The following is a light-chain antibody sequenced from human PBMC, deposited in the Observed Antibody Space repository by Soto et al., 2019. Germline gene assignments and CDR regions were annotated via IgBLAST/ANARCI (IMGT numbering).Light chain of an antibody. CDR1: SSDIGTYNL. Sequence: QSALPQPASVSVSPGQSITISCTGTSSDIGTYNLVSWYQHYPGKAPKLMIYEGIKRPSGVSNRFSGSKSGNTAFLTISGLQAEDEADYYCCSYAASGTDNYVFGSGTKGTVL. CDR2: EGI. V-gene: IGLV2-23*01. CDR3: CSYAASGTDNYV. J-gene: IGLJ1*01.